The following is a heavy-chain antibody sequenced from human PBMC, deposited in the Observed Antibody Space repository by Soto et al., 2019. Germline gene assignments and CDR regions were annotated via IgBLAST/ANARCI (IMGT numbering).Heavy chain of an antibody. D-gene: IGHD5-12*01. Sequence: PGGSLRLSCAASGFTVSSNYMSWVRQAPGKGLKWVSVIYSGGSTYYADSVKGRFTISRDNSKNTLYLQMNSLRAEDTAVYYCARLNSGYDSDWFDPWGQGTLVTVSS. CDR1: GFTVSSNY. CDR2: IYSGGST. J-gene: IGHJ5*02. CDR3: ARLNSGYDSDWFDP. V-gene: IGHV3-66*01.